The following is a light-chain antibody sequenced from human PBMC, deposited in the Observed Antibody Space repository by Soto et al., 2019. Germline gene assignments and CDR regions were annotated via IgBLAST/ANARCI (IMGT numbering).Light chain of an antibody. CDR2: GAS. Sequence: EIVLTQSPGTLSLSPGERATLSCRASQSVSSSYLAWYQQKPGQAPRLLIYGASSRATGIPGRFSGSGSGTDFTLTISRLEPEDFAVYYCHQRQSWPRTFGQGTTVDI. J-gene: IGKJ1*01. V-gene: IGKV3-20*01. CDR3: HQRQSWPRT. CDR1: QSVSSSY.